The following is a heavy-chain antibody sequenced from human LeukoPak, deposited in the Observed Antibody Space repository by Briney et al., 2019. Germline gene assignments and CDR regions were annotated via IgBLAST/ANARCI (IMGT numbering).Heavy chain of an antibody. CDR2: IYYSGST. CDR1: GGSIRNYY. V-gene: IGHV4-59*01. CDR3: ARHVAGIDY. Sequence: SETLSLTCTVSGGSIRNYYWSWIRQPPGKGLEWIGYIYYSGSTNYNPSLKSRVTVSVDTSKNQFSLKLSSVTAADTAVYYCARHVAGIDYWGQGTLVTVSS. D-gene: IGHD6-13*01. J-gene: IGHJ4*02.